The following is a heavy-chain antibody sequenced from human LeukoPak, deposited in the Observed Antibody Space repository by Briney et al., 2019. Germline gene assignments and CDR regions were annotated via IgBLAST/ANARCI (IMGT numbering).Heavy chain of an antibody. CDR3: AREGLAMVRGVIPKEAWGWFDP. CDR1: GYTFTSYY. J-gene: IGHJ5*02. Sequence: ASVKVSCKASGYTFTSYYMHWVRQAPGQGLEWMGIINPSGGSTSYAQKFQGRVTLTRNTSITTAYMELSSLRSEDTAVYYCAREGLAMVRGVIPKEAWGWFDPWGQGTLVTVSS. D-gene: IGHD3-10*01. V-gene: IGHV1-46*01. CDR2: INPSGGST.